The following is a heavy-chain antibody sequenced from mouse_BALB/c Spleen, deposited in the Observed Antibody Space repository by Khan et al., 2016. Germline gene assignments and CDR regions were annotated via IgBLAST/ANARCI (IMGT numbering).Heavy chain of an antibody. CDR3: ARSGAGNAFTY. D-gene: IGHD3-3*01. CDR1: GYTFTTYW. V-gene: IGHV1-7*01. J-gene: IGHJ3*01. Sequence: QVQLQQSGAELAKPGASVKMSCKASGYTFTTYWMHWVKQRPGQDLEWIGYFNPSTGYTEFNQNFKDKATLTADKSSSTAYMQLSSLTSEDSAVYYCARSGAGNAFTYWGQGTLVTVSA. CDR2: FNPSTGYT.